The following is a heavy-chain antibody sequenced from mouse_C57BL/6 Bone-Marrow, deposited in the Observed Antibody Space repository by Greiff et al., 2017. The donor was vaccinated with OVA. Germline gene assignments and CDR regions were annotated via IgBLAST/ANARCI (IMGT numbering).Heavy chain of an antibody. Sequence: VQLQQSGAELARPGASVKLSCKASGYTFTSYGISWVKQRTGQGLAWIGEIYPRSGNTYYNEKFKGKATLTADKSSSTAYMELRSLTSEDSAVYFCARKIYPGAYWGQGTLVTVSA. CDR1: GYTFTSYG. V-gene: IGHV1-81*01. D-gene: IGHD2-1*01. J-gene: IGHJ3*01. CDR2: IYPRSGNT. CDR3: ARKIYPGAY.